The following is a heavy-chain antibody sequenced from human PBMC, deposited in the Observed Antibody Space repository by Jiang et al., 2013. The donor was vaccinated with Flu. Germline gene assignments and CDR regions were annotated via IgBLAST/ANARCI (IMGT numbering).Heavy chain of an antibody. V-gene: IGHV4-4*07. J-gene: IGHJ3*02. CDR3: ARAGYSDSSGSRDAFDI. CDR1: GGSISSYY. CDR2: IYTSGST. Sequence: GSGLVKPSETLSLTCAVSGGSISSYYWNWIRQPAGKGLEWIGRIYTSGSTNYNPSLKSRVTLSVDTSKNQFSLKLSSVTAADTAVYYCARAGYSDSSGSRDAFDIWGQGTLVTVSS. D-gene: IGHD3-22*01.